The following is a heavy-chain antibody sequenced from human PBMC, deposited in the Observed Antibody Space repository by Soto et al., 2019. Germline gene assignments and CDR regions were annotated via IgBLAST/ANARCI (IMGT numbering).Heavy chain of an antibody. Sequence: ASVKVSCKASGYTFTSYAMHWVRQAPGQRLEWMGWINAGNGNTKYSQKFQGRVTITRDTSASTAYMELSSLRSEDTAVYYCARDTIVLPEIYYYMDVWGKGTTVTVSS. J-gene: IGHJ6*03. D-gene: IGHD2-8*01. CDR1: GYTFTSYA. V-gene: IGHV1-3*01. CDR3: ARDTIVLPEIYYYMDV. CDR2: INAGNGNT.